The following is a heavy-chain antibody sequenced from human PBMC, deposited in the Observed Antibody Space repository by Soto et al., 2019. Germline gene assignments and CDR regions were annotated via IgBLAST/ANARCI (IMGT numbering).Heavy chain of an antibody. J-gene: IGHJ5*02. CDR3: ARDRGGRDFWIGYPTGWFDP. CDR1: GFTFSSSV. Sequence: QVQLVESGGGAVQPGRSLRLSCAASGFTFSSSVMHWVRQAPGKGLGWLAVISYDGSNKYYADSVKGRFTISRDNSKNTLYLQMNSLRAEDTAVYYCARDRGGRDFWIGYPTGWFDPWGQGTLVTVSS. D-gene: IGHD3-3*01. V-gene: IGHV3-30-3*01. CDR2: ISYDGSNK.